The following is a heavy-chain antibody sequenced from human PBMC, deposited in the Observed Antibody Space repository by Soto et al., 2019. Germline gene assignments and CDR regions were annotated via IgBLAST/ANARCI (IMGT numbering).Heavy chain of an antibody. Sequence: GGSLRLSCVDSGFTFGRYWMSWVRQAPGKGLEWVANINPDGSSKYYLESVKGRLTISRDNAKNSLYLHMASLTAEDTAVYYCVREPPKLTSFHYEFWSGPKSSMDVWGPATTLTVSS. CDR2: INPDGSSK. V-gene: IGHV3-7*01. J-gene: IGHJ6*02. D-gene: IGHD3-3*01. CDR3: VREPPKLTSFHYEFWSGPKSSMDV. CDR1: GFTFGRYW.